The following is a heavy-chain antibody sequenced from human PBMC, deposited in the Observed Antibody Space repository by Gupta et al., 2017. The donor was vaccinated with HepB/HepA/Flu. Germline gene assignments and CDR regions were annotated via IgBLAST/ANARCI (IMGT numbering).Heavy chain of an antibody. V-gene: IGHV1-2*02. D-gene: IGHD1-26*01. CDR3: ARERALVGGSTTLGY. J-gene: IGHJ4*02. Sequence: QVQLVQSGAEVKRPGASVKVSCQASGYTFTGYYVHWVRQAPGQGLEWMGWFNPNSGVTNYAQNFQDRVTMTRDTSISTAYMELTRLRSDDTALYYCARERALVGGSTTLGYWGQGTLVTVAS. CDR2: FNPNSGVT. CDR1: GYTFTGYY.